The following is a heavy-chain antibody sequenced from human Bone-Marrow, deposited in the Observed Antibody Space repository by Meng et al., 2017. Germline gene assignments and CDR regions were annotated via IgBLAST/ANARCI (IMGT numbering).Heavy chain of an antibody. CDR1: GFTFSSYW. V-gene: IGHV3-74*02. J-gene: IGHJ4*02. Sequence: MQLAESGGELVKPGGYLNISCSASGFTFSSYWMHWVRQVPGKGLVWVSCINSDGSKTSYADSVKGRFTISRDNAKNTLYLQMNSLRAEDTAVYYCVRSLDLWGQGTLVTVSS. CDR3: VRSLDL. CDR2: INSDGSKT.